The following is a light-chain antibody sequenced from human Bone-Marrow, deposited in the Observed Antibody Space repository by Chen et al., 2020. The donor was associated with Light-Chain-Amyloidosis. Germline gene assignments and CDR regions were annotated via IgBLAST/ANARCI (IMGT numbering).Light chain of an antibody. CDR3: QSYDSSLNGPWV. CDR1: SSNIGAGYD. J-gene: IGLJ3*02. CDR2: GNT. Sequence: QSVLTHPPSVSGAPGQRVTISCTGNSSNIGAGYDVHWYQQVPGTAPRLLIYGNTNRPSGVPDRFSGSKSGTSASLAITGLQAEDEADYHCQSYDSSLNGPWVFGGGTKLTVL. V-gene: IGLV1-40*01.